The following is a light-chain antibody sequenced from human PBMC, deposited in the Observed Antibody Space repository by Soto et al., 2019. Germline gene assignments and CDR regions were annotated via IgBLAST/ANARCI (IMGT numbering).Light chain of an antibody. Sequence: EVVMTQSPATLSVSPGERATLSCRASQSIGTNLAWYQQKPGQVPRLLIYGASTRATGIPARFSGSGSGTELTLTISRLQSEDFAVYYCQQYDNWPRTFGQGTQVDIK. V-gene: IGKV3-15*01. J-gene: IGKJ1*01. CDR2: GAS. CDR1: QSIGTN. CDR3: QQYDNWPRT.